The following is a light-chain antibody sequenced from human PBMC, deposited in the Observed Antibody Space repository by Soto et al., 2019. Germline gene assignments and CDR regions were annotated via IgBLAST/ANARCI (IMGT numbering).Light chain of an antibody. CDR2: GAS. Sequence: EIVLTQSPGTLSLSPGERVTLSCRASQGHTSTSLAWYQQKPGQAPRLVIYGASTRATVIPDRFSGSGSGTDFTLTISRLEPEDFAVYYCQQYGRSPFTFGGGTKVEI. V-gene: IGKV3-20*01. J-gene: IGKJ4*01. CDR3: QQYGRSPFT. CDR1: QGHTSTS.